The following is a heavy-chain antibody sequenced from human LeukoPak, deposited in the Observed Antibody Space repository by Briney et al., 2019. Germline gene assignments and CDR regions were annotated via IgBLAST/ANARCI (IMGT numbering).Heavy chain of an antibody. V-gene: IGHV1-2*02. CDR1: GYTFTGYY. J-gene: IGHJ4*02. Sequence: SWVTVSCKASGYTFTGYYMHWVRQAPGQGLEWMGWINPNSGGTNYAQKFQGRVTMTKDMSISTAYMEVSRLRSDDTAVYYCAPTRSGWYTAFDYWGQGTLVTVPS. CDR2: INPNSGGT. D-gene: IGHD6-19*01. CDR3: APTRSGWYTAFDY.